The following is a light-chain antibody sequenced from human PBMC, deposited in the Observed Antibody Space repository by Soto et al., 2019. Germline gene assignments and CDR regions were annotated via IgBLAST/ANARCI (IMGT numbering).Light chain of an antibody. CDR3: GTWDSSLSAVV. CDR2: ENN. CDR1: SSNIGNNY. Sequence: QSVLTQPPSVSAAPGQKVTISCSGSSSNIGNNYVSWYQQLPGTAPQLLIHENNKRPSGSPDRFSGSKSGTSATLGITGLQTGDEADYYCGTWDSSLSAVVFGGGTKLTVL. V-gene: IGLV1-51*02. J-gene: IGLJ2*01.